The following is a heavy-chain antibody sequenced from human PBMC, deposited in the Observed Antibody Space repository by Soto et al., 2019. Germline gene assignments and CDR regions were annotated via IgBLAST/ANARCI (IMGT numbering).Heavy chain of an antibody. CDR3: ARDTGYPYYDFDVGRTHYYYYGMDV. CDR2: IYHSGST. CDR1: GGSISSGGYS. V-gene: IGHV4-30-2*01. J-gene: IGHJ6*02. Sequence: SETLSLTCAVSGGSISSGGYSWSWIRQPPGKGLEWIGYIYHSGSTYYNPSLKSRVTISVDRSKNQFSLKLSSVTAADTAVYYCARDTGYPYYDFDVGRTHYYYYGMDVWGQGTTVTVSS. D-gene: IGHD3-3*01.